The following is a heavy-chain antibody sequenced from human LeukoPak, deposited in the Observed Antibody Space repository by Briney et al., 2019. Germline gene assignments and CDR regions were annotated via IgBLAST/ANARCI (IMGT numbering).Heavy chain of an antibody. CDR1: GFTSSSYG. Sequence: GGSLRLSCAASGFTSSSYGMHWVRQAPGKGLEWVAFIRYDGSNKYYADSVKGRFTISRDNSKNTLYLQMNSLRAEDTAVYYCAREGASPFGDSSGYIDYWGQGTLVTVSS. CDR3: AREGASPFGDSSGYIDY. J-gene: IGHJ4*02. V-gene: IGHV3-30*02. D-gene: IGHD3-22*01. CDR2: IRYDGSNK.